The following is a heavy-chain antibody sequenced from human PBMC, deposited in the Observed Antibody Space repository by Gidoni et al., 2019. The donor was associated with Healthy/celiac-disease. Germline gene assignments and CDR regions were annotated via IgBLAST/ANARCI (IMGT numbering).Heavy chain of an antibody. CDR2: ISGSGGST. V-gene: IGHV3-23*01. CDR3: AKDHYDYIWGSYGARGMDV. J-gene: IGHJ6*02. CDR1: GFTFSSYA. D-gene: IGHD3-16*01. Sequence: EVQLLESGGGLVQPGGSLRLSCAASGFTFSSYAMSWVRQAPGKGLEWVSAISGSGGSTYYADSVKGRFTISRDNSKNTLYLQMNSLRAEDTAVYYCAKDHYDYIWGSYGARGMDVWGQGTTVTVSS.